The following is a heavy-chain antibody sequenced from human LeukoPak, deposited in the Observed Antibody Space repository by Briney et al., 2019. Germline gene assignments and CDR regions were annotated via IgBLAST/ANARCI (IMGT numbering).Heavy chain of an antibody. D-gene: IGHD3-22*01. CDR3: ERDFTGSSCSYFRCCY. CDR1: WFTFDSYY. V-gene: IGHV3-53*01. CDR2: IYSGGTT. Sequence: PGGSLRLSCAASWFTFDSYYMVWVRQAPGKGLEWVSVIYSGGTTYYADSVKGRFTISRDTSKNTQYLQLNSLRAEDTAVYYCERDFTGSSCSYFRCCYWGQGTLVTVSS. J-gene: IGHJ4*02.